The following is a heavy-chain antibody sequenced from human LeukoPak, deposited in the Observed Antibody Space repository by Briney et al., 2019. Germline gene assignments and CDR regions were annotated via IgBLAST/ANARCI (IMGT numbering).Heavy chain of an antibody. CDR2: SYYNGNT. J-gene: IGHJ4*02. D-gene: IGHD6-19*01. CDR1: GGSFSGYY. Sequence: SETLSLTCAVYGGSFSGYYWSWIRRPPGKGLEWIGFSYYNGNTNYNPSLKSRVTISVDTSKNQFSLKLSSVTAADTAVYYCAILPGIAVAEIDYWGQGTLVTVSS. CDR3: AILPGIAVAEIDY. V-gene: IGHV4-59*08.